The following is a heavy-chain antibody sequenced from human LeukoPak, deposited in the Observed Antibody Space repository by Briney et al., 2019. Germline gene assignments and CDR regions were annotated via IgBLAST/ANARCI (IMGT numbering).Heavy chain of an antibody. CDR1: GFTFSNYG. V-gene: IGHV3-30*02. CDR2: IGSDGTKK. J-gene: IGHJ5*02. CDR3: ARDSSGWYHWFDP. D-gene: IGHD6-19*01. Sequence: GGSLRLSCVASGFTFSNYGMHWVRQSPGKGLDWVAFIGSDGTKKYSADSVKGRYTISRDNSRNTLYLQMNSLKTEDTAVYYCARDSSGWYHWFDPWGQGTLVTVSS.